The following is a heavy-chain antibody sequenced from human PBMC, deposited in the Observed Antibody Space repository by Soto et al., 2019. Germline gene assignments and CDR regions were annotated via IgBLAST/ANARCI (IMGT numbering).Heavy chain of an antibody. V-gene: IGHV3-7*03. D-gene: IGHD3-16*02. Sequence: GGSLRLSCEASGFTFSSYWMSWVRQAPGKGLEWVANIKKDGSEKFYVDSVMGRFAISRDNAKNSLYLQMDSLRADDTAVYYCARGLLTFGGVIVVAFDFWGQGTLVTVSS. CDR2: IKKDGSEK. CDR1: GFTFSSYW. J-gene: IGHJ4*02. CDR3: ARGLLTFGGVIVVAFDF.